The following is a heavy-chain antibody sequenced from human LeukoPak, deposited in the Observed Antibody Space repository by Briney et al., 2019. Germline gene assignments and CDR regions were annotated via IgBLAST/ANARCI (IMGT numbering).Heavy chain of an antibody. CDR2: INPSDGST. CDR1: GYTFTSSW. Sequence: ASVKVSCRASGYTFTSSWVHWVRQAPGPGLEWMGIINPSDGSTVYAQNFQGRVTLTRDTSTSTVYMELSSPRSEDTAVYYCARLYGAGTNDCWGQGTLVTVSS. CDR3: ARLYGAGTNDC. J-gene: IGHJ4*02. D-gene: IGHD3-10*01. V-gene: IGHV1-46*01.